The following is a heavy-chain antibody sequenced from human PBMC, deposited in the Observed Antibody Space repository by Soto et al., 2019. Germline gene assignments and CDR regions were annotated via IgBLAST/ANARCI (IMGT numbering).Heavy chain of an antibody. D-gene: IGHD6-19*01. J-gene: IGHJ6*02. CDR3: ARDNSPRTWVDAQWYYYGMDV. CDR2: IYHSGST. Sequence: SETLSLTCSVSGYSISSGYYWGWIRQPPGKGLEWIGSIYHSGSTYYNPSLKSRVTISVDTSKNQFSLKLSSVTAADTAVYYCARDNSPRTWVDAQWYYYGMDVWGQGTTVTVSS. CDR1: GYSISSGYY. V-gene: IGHV4-38-2*02.